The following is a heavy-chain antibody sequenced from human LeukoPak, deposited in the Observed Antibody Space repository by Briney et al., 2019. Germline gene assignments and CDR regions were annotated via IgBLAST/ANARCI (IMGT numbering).Heavy chain of an antibody. J-gene: IGHJ3*02. V-gene: IGHV4-59*01. CDR1: GGSISSYY. Sequence: SETLSLTCTVSGGSISSYYWSWIRQPPGKGLEWIGYIYYSGSTNYNPSLKSRVTISVDTSKNQFSLKLSSVTAADTAVYYCARDGNYGSGNYGAFDIWGQGTMVTVSS. CDR3: ARDGNYGSGNYGAFDI. D-gene: IGHD3-10*01. CDR2: IYYSGST.